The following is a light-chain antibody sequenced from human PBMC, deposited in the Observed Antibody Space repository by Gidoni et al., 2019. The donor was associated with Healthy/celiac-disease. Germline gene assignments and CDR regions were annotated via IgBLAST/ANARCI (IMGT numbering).Light chain of an antibody. J-gene: IGKJ4*01. CDR3: QQYNNWPPLT. CDR2: GAS. V-gene: IGKV3-15*01. CDR1: QSVSSN. Sequence: EIVMTQSPATLSVSPGERATLSCSASQSVSSNLAWYQQKPGQAPRLLIYGASTSATGSPARFSGSGSGTEFTLTISSLQSEDFAVYYCQQYNNWPPLTFGGGTKVEIK.